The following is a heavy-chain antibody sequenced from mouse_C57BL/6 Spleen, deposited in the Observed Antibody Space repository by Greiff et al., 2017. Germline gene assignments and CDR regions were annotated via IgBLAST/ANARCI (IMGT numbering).Heavy chain of an antibody. CDR2: INPGSGGT. V-gene: IGHV1-54*01. J-gene: IGHJ2*01. CDR3: YSDYFDY. CDR1: GYAFTDYL. D-gene: IGHD2-12*01. Sequence: VQLQQSGAELVRPGTSVKVSCKASGYAFTDYLIEWVKQRPGQGLEWIGVINPGSGGTNYNEKFKGKATLTADKSSITAYLQLSSLTSEDSAVYFCYSDYFDYWGQGTTLTVSS.